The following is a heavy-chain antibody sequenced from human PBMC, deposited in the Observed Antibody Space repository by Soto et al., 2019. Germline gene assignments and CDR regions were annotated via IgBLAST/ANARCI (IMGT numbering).Heavy chain of an antibody. CDR2: MNPNSGNT. V-gene: IGHV1-8*01. CDR1: GYTLTSYD. J-gene: IGHJ6*03. D-gene: IGHD3-3*01. CDR3: ARALTVRGDDFWSGYYPYEYYYYMDV. Sequence: QVQLVQSGAEVKKPGASVKVSCKASGYTLTSYDINWARQATGQGLEWMGSMNPNSGNTGYAQKFQGPVTMPKNTTISTAYMELNSLRSEDTPVYYCARALTVRGDDFWSGYYPYEYYYYMDVWGKGTPVTVSS.